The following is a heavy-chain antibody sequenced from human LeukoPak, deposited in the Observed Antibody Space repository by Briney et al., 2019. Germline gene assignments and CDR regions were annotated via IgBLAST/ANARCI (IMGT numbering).Heavy chain of an antibody. CDR2: IGANEIT. Sequence: GGSLRLSCAASGFTFNSYAMSWVRQAPGRGLEWVSTIGANEITNYGDSVKGRFTISRDNSKSTLYLQMNSLRAEDTAVYYCARDPYSSGWLLEISFDYWGQGTLVTVSS. D-gene: IGHD6-19*01. CDR1: GFTFNSYA. J-gene: IGHJ4*02. CDR3: ARDPYSSGWLLEISFDY. V-gene: IGHV3-23*01.